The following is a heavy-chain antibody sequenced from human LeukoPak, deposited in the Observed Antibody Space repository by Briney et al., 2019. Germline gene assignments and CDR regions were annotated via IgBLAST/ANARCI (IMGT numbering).Heavy chain of an antibody. D-gene: IGHD5-12*01. J-gene: IGHJ4*02. Sequence: GGSLRLSCAASGFTFSKYGIHWVRQAPGKGLEWVAVIWYDGRTKYYADSVKGRFIISRDNSKNTLYLQMNSLRAEDTAVYYCARDFEYSSSTGVYWGQGTLVTVSS. CDR1: GFTFSKYG. CDR3: ARDFEYSSSTGVY. CDR2: IWYDGRTK. V-gene: IGHV3-33*01.